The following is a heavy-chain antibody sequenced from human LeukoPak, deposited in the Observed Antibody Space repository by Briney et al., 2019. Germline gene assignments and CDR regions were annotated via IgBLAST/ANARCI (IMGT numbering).Heavy chain of an antibody. Sequence: GGSLRLSCAASGFSFSSYEMNWVRQAPGKGLEWVSYISSSGSTIYYADSVKGRFTISRDNAKNSLYLQMNSLRAEDTAVYYWARDRYDNSGYHDYWGQGALVTVSA. CDR1: GFSFSSYE. J-gene: IGHJ4*02. D-gene: IGHD3-22*01. V-gene: IGHV3-48*03. CDR3: ARDRYDNSGYHDY. CDR2: ISSSGSTI.